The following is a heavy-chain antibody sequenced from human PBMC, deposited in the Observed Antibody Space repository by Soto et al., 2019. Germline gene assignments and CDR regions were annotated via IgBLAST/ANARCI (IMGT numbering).Heavy chain of an antibody. CDR1: GDSISNLDYF. Sequence: TLSLTCSVSGDSISNLDYFWAWIRQPPGQALEYIGYIYKSATTYYNPSFESRVAISVDTSKSQFSLNVTSVTAADTAVYFCARGRYCLTGRCFPNWFDSWGQGALVTV. D-gene: IGHD7-27*01. CDR3: ARGRYCLTGRCFPNWFDS. CDR2: IYKSATT. V-gene: IGHV4-30-4*01. J-gene: IGHJ5*01.